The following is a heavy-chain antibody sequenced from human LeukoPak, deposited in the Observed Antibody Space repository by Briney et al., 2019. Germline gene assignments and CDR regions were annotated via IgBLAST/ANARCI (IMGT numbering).Heavy chain of an antibody. Sequence: PSETLSLTCTVSGGSISSNSYYWGWIRQPPGKGLEWIGSMYYSGSTYYNPSLKSRVTISVDTSKNQFSLKLSSVTAADTAVYYCARAGGFTILRGAVNNWFDPWGQGTLVTVSS. CDR2: MYYSGST. J-gene: IGHJ5*02. D-gene: IGHD3-10*01. CDR1: GGSISSNSYY. V-gene: IGHV4-39*07. CDR3: ARAGGFTILRGAVNNWFDP.